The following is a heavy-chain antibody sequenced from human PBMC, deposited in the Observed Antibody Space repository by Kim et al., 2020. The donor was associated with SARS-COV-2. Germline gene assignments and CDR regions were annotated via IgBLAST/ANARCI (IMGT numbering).Heavy chain of an antibody. V-gene: IGHV3-33*05. CDR2: ISYDGSNK. CDR3: ARDPPPPRH. J-gene: IGHJ4*02. CDR1: GFTFSSYG. Sequence: GGSLRLSCAASGFTFSSYGMHWVRQAPGKGLEWVAVISYDGSNKYYADSVKGRFTISRDNSKNTLYLQMNSLRAEDTAVYYCARDPPPPRHWGQGTLVTVSS.